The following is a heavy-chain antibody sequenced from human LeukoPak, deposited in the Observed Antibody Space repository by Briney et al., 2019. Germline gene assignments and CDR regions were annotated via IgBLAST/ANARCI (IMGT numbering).Heavy chain of an antibody. CDR2: ISDSGGST. D-gene: IGHD2-15*01. Sequence: GGSLRLSCAASGFTFSSFAITWVRQAPGKGLDCVSTISDSGGSTYYADAVKGRFTISRDNSKDTLYAQMNSLRAEDAAVYYCAKSHSVAQRGYFDYWGQGTLVTVSS. CDR3: AKSHSVAQRGYFDY. V-gene: IGHV3-23*01. J-gene: IGHJ4*02. CDR1: GFTFSSFA.